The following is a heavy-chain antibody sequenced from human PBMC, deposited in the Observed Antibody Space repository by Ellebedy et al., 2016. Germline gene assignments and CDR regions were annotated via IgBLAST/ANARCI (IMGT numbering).Heavy chain of an antibody. CDR2: FDPEDGET. CDR1: GYTLTELS. J-gene: IGHJ4*02. V-gene: IGHV1-24*01. CDR3: ATDPENYDISGWGY. D-gene: IGHD3-9*01. Sequence: ASVKVSCKVSGYTLTELSMHWVRQAPGKGLEWMGGFDPEDGETIYAQKFQGRVTMTEDTSTDTAYMELSSLRSEDTAVYYCATDPENYDISGWGYWGQGTLATVSS.